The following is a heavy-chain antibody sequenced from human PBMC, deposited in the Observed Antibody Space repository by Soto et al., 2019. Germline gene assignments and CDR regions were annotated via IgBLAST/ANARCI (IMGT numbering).Heavy chain of an antibody. V-gene: IGHV3-23*01. D-gene: IGHD3-10*01. CDR1: EFGFSFYS. CDR3: AKDRGGFTNGWEFFDS. Sequence: EVVLLESGGGLEKLGGSLRPSLEVSEFGFSFYSRGWVRKPQGKGLGWVVSISGNGGTTYYAASGKGRFTFSRDNSKNTLYLQMNNLRGEDTAVYYCAKDRGGFTNGWEFFDSWGQGTLVTVSS. CDR2: ISGNGGTT. J-gene: IGHJ4*02.